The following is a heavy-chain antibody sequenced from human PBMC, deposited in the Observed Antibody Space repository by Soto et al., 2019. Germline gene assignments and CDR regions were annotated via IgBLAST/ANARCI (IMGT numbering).Heavy chain of an antibody. J-gene: IGHJ6*02. CDR3: ARTIVSSDYYGVDV. CDR2: IDWDDDK. Sequence: SGPTLVNPTQPLTLTCTFSGFSLSTSGMCVSWIRQPPGKALEWLARIDWDDDKYYSTSLKTRLSISKDTSKNQVVLRMTNMDPVDTATYYCARTIVSSDYYGVDVWGQGTTVTVSS. V-gene: IGHV2-70*11. D-gene: IGHD4-4*01. CDR1: GFSLSTSGMC.